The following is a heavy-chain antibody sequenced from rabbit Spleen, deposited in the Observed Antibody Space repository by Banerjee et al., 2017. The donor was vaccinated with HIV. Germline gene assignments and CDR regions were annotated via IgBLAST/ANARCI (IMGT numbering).Heavy chain of an antibody. CDR2: IYTTSGST. CDR1: GFSFSSGYD. CDR3: ARDFRENDNPGL. V-gene: IGHV1S43*01. J-gene: IGHJ4*01. Sequence: QSLEESGGDLVKPGASLRLTCTASGFSFSSGYDMCWVRQAPGKGLELIACIYTTSGSTWYASWVNGRFTISRSTSLNTVDLQMTSLTAADTATYFCARDFRENDNPGLWGPGTLVTVS. D-gene: IGHD7-1*01.